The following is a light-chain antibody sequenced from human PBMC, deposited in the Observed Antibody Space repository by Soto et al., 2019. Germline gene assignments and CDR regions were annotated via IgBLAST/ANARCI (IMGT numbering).Light chain of an antibody. Sequence: EIVMTQSPATLSVSPGERAALSCRASQSVSSNFAWYQQKPGQAPRLLIYGASTRATVPARFRGSGSGTEFTLTISSLQSEDFAVYYCQQYNSWPYTFGQGTKVEIK. J-gene: IGKJ2*01. CDR3: QQYNSWPYT. CDR2: GAS. V-gene: IGKV3-15*01. CDR1: QSVSSN.